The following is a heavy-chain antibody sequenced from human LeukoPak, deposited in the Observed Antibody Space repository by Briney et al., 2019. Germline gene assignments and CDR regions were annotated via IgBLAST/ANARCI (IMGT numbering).Heavy chain of an antibody. CDR3: ARGPPLRYFDWLLSY. CDR2: IKQDGSEK. D-gene: IGHD3-9*01. V-gene: IGHV3-7*03. J-gene: IGHJ4*02. Sequence: GGSLRLSCAASGFTFSSYWMSWVRQAPGKGLEWVANIKQDGSEKYYVDSVKGRFTVSRDNAKNSLYLQMNSLRAEDTAVYYCARGPPLRYFDWLLSYWGQGTLVTVSS. CDR1: GFTFSSYW.